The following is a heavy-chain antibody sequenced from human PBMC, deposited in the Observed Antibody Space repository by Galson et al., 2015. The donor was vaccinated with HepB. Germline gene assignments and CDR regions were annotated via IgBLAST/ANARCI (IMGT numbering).Heavy chain of an antibody. Sequence: SLRLSCAASGFTVSSNYMSWVRQAPGKGLEWVSVIYSGGSTYYADSVKGRFTISRDNSKNTLYLQMNSLRAEDTAVYYCARRNLPVVTAGDDAFDIWGQGTMVTVSS. D-gene: IGHD2-21*02. J-gene: IGHJ3*02. CDR3: ARRNLPVVTAGDDAFDI. CDR1: GFTVSSNY. V-gene: IGHV3-66*02. CDR2: IYSGGST.